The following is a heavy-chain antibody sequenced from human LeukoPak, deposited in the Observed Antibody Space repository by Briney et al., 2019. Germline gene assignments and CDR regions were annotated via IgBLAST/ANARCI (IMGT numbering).Heavy chain of an antibody. CDR2: IYYSGNT. CDR3: ARGVVAAAGRTFDF. D-gene: IGHD6-13*01. CDR1: GDSISSSNSY. J-gene: IGHJ4*02. Sequence: ASETLSLTCTVSGDSISSSNSYWGWIRQPPGKGLEWIESIYYSGNTYYNASLKSQVSISIDTSKNQFSLKLSSLTAADTAVYYCARGVVAAAGRTFDFWGQGTLVTVSS. V-gene: IGHV4-39*07.